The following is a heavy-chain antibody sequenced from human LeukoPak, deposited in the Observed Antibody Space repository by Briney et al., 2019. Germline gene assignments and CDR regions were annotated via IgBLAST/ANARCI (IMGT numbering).Heavy chain of an antibody. V-gene: IGHV1-69*13. Sequence: SVKVSCKASGGTFSSYAISWVRQAPGQGLEWMGGIIPIFGTANYAQKFQGRVTITADESTSTAYMELSSLRSKDTAVYYCARDGSGSYSNYMDVWGKGTTVTVSS. D-gene: IGHD3-10*01. J-gene: IGHJ6*03. CDR3: ARDGSGSYSNYMDV. CDR1: GGTFSSYA. CDR2: IIPIFGTA.